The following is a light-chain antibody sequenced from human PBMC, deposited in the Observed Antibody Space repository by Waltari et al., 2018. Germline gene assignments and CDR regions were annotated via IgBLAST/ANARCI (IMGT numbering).Light chain of an antibody. CDR2: EVS. J-gene: IGKJ2*01. V-gene: IGKV1-39*01. CDR3: QQSSHIPYT. CDR1: QNIRTR. Sequence: DVQMTQSPSSLSASIADRVTITCRASQNIRTRLIWYQQKPGRAPKVLIYEVSNLQSGVPSRFSGTGSGTDFTRTISSPQPEDSATYYCQQSSHIPYTFGQGTKLEIK.